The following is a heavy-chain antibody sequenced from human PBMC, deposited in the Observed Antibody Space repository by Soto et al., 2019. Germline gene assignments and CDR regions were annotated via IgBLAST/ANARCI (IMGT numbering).Heavy chain of an antibody. V-gene: IGHV4-61*08. J-gene: IGHJ6*02. CDR3: ARDLVEDSSSLFGGSYYYGMDV. CDR1: GASVNSVGYY. Sequence: SETLSLTCTVSGASVNSVGYYWSWIRQPPGKGLEWIGYIYYSGTTNYNPSLKSRVTISVDTSNNQFSLKLSSVTAADTAVYYCARDLVEDSSSLFGGSYYYGMDVWGQGTTVTVSS. D-gene: IGHD6-6*01. CDR2: IYYSGTT.